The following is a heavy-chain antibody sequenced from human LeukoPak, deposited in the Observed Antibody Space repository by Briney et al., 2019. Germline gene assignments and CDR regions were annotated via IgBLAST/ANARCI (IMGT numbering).Heavy chain of an antibody. D-gene: IGHD2-8*01. Sequence: GGSLTLSCAGSGFTFSSHAMSSVRQAPGQGLEWVSVISDSGDYTSYADSVRGRFTISRDNSRNTLYLQMISLRPEDTAVYYCAKDTSIGKYSTNGVCSPFDYWGQGTLVTASS. CDR3: AKDTSIGKYSTNGVCSPFDY. CDR2: ISDSGDYT. J-gene: IGHJ4*02. V-gene: IGHV3-23*01. CDR1: GFTFSSHA.